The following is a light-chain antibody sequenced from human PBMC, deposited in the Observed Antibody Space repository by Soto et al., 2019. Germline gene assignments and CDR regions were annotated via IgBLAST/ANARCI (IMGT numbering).Light chain of an antibody. CDR2: QAS. CDR3: QQYKRYSPYT. J-gene: IGKJ2*01. CDR1: QDISRS. V-gene: IGKV1-5*03. Sequence: DIQMTQSPSTLSASVGDRVTVTCRASQDISRSLDWYQQKPGQAPKLLMYQASTLEPEVPSSFSGSGAVTEFTLTISSLQPDDFVTYYCQQYKRYSPYTFGQGTKLEI.